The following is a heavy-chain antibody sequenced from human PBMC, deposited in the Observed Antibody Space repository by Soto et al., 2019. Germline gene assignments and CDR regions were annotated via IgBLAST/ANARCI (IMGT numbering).Heavy chain of an antibody. CDR2: IDWDDDK. V-gene: IGHV2-70*01. CDR1: GFSLSTSGMC. CDR3: ARMGAMAYYYYYGMDV. D-gene: IGHD5-18*01. J-gene: IGHJ6*02. Sequence: SGPTLVKPTQTLTLTCTFSGFSLSTSGMCVSWIRQPPGKALEWLALIDWDDDKYYSTSLKTRLTISKDTSKNQVVLTMTNMDPVDTATYYCARMGAMAYYYYYGMDVWGQGTTVTVSS.